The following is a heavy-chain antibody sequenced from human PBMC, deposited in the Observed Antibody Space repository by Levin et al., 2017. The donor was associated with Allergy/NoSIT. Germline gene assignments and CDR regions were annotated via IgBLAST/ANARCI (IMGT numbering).Heavy chain of an antibody. J-gene: IGHJ4*02. CDR1: GFTFGHYA. Sequence: GESLKISCTASGFTFGHYAITWFRQAPGKGLEWVSFIRAKASGGTTEYAASVKGRFTLSRDDSKSIAYLQMNSLKTEDTAVYYCTRDRVLTDYWGQGTLVTVSS. V-gene: IGHV3-49*03. D-gene: IGHD2-8*01. CDR3: TRDRVLTDY. CDR2: IRAKASGGTT.